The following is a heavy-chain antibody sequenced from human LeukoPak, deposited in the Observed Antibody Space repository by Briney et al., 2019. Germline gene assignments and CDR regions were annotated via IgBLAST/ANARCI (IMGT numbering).Heavy chain of an antibody. CDR1: GYTFTGYY. J-gene: IGHJ4*02. V-gene: IGHV1-8*02. D-gene: IGHD6-13*01. CDR3: ARARPGYSKAVAPAYYFDY. CDR2: MNPNSGNT. Sequence: GASVKVSCKASGYTFTGYYMHWVRQATGQGLEWMGWMNPNSGNTGYAQKFQGRVTMTRNTSISTAYMELSSLRSEDTAVYYCARARPGYSKAVAPAYYFDYWGQGTLVTVSS.